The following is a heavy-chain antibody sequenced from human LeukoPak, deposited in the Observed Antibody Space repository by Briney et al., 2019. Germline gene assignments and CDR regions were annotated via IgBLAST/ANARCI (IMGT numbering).Heavy chain of an antibody. CDR2: ISGSGGST. D-gene: IGHD6-13*01. CDR1: GFTFSSYA. Sequence: PGGSLRLSCAASGFTFSSYAMSWVRQAPGKGLEWVSAISGSGGSTYYADSVKGRFTISRDNSKNTLYLQMNSLRAEDTAVYYCAKVGYSSSWYRSGYFDYWGQGTLVTVSS. J-gene: IGHJ4*02. CDR3: AKVGYSSSWYRSGYFDY. V-gene: IGHV3-23*01.